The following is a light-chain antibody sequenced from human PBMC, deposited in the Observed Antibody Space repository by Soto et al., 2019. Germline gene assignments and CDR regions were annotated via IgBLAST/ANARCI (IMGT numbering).Light chain of an antibody. CDR1: QGISNY. J-gene: IGKJ1*01. CDR2: GGS. CDR3: QHYNSYSEA. V-gene: IGKV1-16*01. Sequence: DIQITQSPTSLSSYLLDRVTITCRASQGISNYLAWFQQKPGKAPKSLIYGGSRLQSGVPSRFSGSGSGTEFTLTISSLQPDDFATYYCQHYNSYSEAFGQGTKVDIK.